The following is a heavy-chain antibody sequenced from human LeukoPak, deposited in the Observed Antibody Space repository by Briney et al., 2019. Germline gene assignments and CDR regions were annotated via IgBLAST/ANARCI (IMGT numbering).Heavy chain of an antibody. J-gene: IGHJ4*02. Sequence: PGRSLRLSCAASGFTFSSYSMNWVRQAPGKGLEWVSSISSSSSYIYYADSVKGRFTISRDNAKNSLYLQMNSLRAEDTAVYYCAREGGFVTYHYGSENDYWGQGTLVTVSS. CDR1: GFTFSSYS. D-gene: IGHD3-10*01. V-gene: IGHV3-21*01. CDR3: AREGGFVTYHYGSENDY. CDR2: ISSSSSYI.